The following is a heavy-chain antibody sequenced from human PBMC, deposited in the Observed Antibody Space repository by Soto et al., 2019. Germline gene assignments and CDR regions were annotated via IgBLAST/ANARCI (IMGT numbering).Heavy chain of an antibody. Sequence: QVQLVQSGAEVRKPGSSVKVSCRASGDTFKNYAISWVRQAPGQGLEWMGGIIPIFGKTDYAQTFHGRVTINGDESXXTXXXELRGLRSDDTALYYCATSGYNYGPFDYWGRGLLVTVSS. CDR1: GDTFKNYA. CDR3: ATSGYNYGPFDY. CDR2: IIPIFGKT. V-gene: IGHV1-69*01. J-gene: IGHJ4*01. D-gene: IGHD2-15*01.